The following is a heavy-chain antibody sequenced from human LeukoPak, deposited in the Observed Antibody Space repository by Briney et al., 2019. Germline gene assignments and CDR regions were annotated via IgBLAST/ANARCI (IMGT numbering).Heavy chain of an antibody. D-gene: IGHD3-9*01. CDR3: ARDRSELRFFDWFLDF. CDR1: GYTFTGSY. Sequence: ASVKVSCKASGYTFTGSYMHWVRQAPGQGLEWMGWINPNSGGTNYAQKFQGRVTMTRDTPISTAYMELSRLTSDDTAVYYCARDRSELRFFDWFLDFWGQGTLVTVSS. V-gene: IGHV1-2*02. CDR2: INPNSGGT. J-gene: IGHJ4*02.